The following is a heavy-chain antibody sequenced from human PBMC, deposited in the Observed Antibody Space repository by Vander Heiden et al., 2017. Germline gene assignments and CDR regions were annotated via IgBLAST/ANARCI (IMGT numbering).Heavy chain of an antibody. CDR2: SYWNDDK. Sequence: QITSKESGPTLVIPTQTLTLTCTFSGFSLRTRGVGVGWIRQPPGKALEWLALSYWNDDKRYSPSLKSRLTITKDTSKNQVVLTMTNMDPVDTATYYCAHRLRRDGYNLLDYWGQGTLVTVSS. CDR3: AHRLRRDGYNLLDY. J-gene: IGHJ4*02. V-gene: IGHV2-5*01. D-gene: IGHD5-12*01. CDR1: GFSLRTRGVG.